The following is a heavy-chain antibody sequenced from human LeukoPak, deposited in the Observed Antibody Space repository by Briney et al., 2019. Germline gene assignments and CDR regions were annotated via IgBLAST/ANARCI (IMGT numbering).Heavy chain of an antibody. D-gene: IGHD3-3*01. V-gene: IGHV1-2*02. J-gene: IGHJ4*02. CDR2: INPNSGGT. CDR1: GYTFTGYY. CDR3: ARDYYDFWSGYYSQYYFDY. Sequence: ASVKVFCKASGYTFTGYYMHWVRQAPGQGLEWMGWINPNSGGTNYAQKFQGRVTMTRDTSISTAFMELSRLRSDDTAVYYCARDYYDFWSGYYSQYYFDYWGQGTLVTVSS.